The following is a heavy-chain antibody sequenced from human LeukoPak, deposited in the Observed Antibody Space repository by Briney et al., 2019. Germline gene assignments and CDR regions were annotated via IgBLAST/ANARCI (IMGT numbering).Heavy chain of an antibody. CDR3: ARDPPYDSSGYYIDY. J-gene: IGHJ4*02. Sequence: PGGSLRLSCAASGFTFSSYAMHWVSQAPGKGLEWVAVISYDGSNKYYADSVKGRFTISRDNSKNTLYLQMNSLRAEDTAVYYCARDPPYDSSGYYIDYWGQGTLVTVSS. CDR2: ISYDGSNK. V-gene: IGHV3-30*04. D-gene: IGHD3-22*01. CDR1: GFTFSSYA.